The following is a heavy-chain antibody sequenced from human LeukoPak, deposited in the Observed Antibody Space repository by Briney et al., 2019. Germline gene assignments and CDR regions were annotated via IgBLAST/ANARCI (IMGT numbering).Heavy chain of an antibody. D-gene: IGHD3-3*01. CDR3: ARAANYYDFWSGYYYYYYMDV. CDR2: IYYSGST. V-gene: IGHV4-39*07. J-gene: IGHJ6*03. CDR1: GGSISSSSYY. Sequence: SETLSLTCTVSGGSISSSSYYWGWLRQPPGKGLEWIGSIYYSGSTYYNPSLKSRVTISVDTSKNQFSLKLSSVTAADTAVYYCARAANYYDFWSGYYYYYYMDVWGKGTTVTVSS.